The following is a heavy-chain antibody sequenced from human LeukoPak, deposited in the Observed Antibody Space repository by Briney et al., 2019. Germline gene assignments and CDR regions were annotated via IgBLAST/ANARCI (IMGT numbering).Heavy chain of an antibody. CDR3: ARLPNRIVATIWGAGDYYYYMDV. D-gene: IGHD5-12*01. J-gene: IGHJ6*03. Sequence: SETLSLTCAVSGGSISSGGYSWSWIRQPPGKGLGWIGYIYHSGSTYYNPSLKSRVTISVDTSKNQFSLKLSSVTAADTAVYYCARLPNRIVATIWGAGDYYYYMDVWGKGTTVTVSS. V-gene: IGHV4-30-2*01. CDR1: GGSISSGGYS. CDR2: IYHSGST.